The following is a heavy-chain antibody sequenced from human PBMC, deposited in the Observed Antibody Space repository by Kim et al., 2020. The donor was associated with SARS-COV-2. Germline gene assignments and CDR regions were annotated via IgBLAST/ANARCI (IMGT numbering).Heavy chain of an antibody. V-gene: IGHV3-73*01. D-gene: IGHD3-3*01. J-gene: IGHJ4*02. Sequence: YGASVRGRFTISRDDSQNTAYLQMNSLRSEDTAVYYCIRGAGTYGDYIDHWGQGTQVTVSS. CDR3: IRGAGTYGDYIDH.